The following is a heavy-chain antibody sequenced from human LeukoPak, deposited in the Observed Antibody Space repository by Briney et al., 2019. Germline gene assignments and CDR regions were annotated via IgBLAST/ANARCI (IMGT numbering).Heavy chain of an antibody. CDR1: GFTFSSYW. V-gene: IGHV3-7*01. D-gene: IGHD5-12*01. Sequence: PGGSLRLSCAASGFTFSSYWMSWVRQAPGKGLEWVANIKKDGSEKYYVDAVKGRFTISRDNAKNSLYLQINSLRAEDTAVYYCAKSRGYLPPYYYMDVWGKGTTVTVSS. CDR2: IKKDGSEK. CDR3: AKSRGYLPPYYYMDV. J-gene: IGHJ6*03.